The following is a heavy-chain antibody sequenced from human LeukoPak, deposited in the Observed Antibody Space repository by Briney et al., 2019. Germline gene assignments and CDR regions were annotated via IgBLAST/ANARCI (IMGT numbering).Heavy chain of an antibody. CDR3: VKDKSGGFGELDY. CDR2: ISSNGGST. D-gene: IGHD3-10*01. J-gene: IGHJ4*02. CDR1: GFTFSSYA. V-gene: IGHV3-64D*09. Sequence: GGSLRLSCSASGFTFSSYAMHWVRQAPGKGLEYVSAISSNGGSTYYADSVKGRFTISRDNSKNTLYLQMSSLRAEDTAVYYCVKDKSGGFGELDYWGQGTLVTVSS.